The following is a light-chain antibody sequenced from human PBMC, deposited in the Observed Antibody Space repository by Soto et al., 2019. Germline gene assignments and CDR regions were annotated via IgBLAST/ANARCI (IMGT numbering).Light chain of an antibody. CDR1: QSINNW. Sequence: DIQMTQSPSTLSASVGDRVIITCRASQSINNWLAWYQQIPGKAPKLLISKASTLEGGVPFRFSGSGCGAEFSLTISSLQPADFATYYCQQYYSFPLTFGGGTRV. J-gene: IGKJ4*01. CDR3: QQYYSFPLT. V-gene: IGKV1-5*03. CDR2: KAS.